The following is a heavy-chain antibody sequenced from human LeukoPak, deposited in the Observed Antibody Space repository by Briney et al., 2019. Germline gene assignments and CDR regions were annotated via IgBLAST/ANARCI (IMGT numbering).Heavy chain of an antibody. CDR2: ISTYNGNI. D-gene: IGHD3-3*01. J-gene: IGHJ4*02. CDR1: GYTFSDHG. Sequence: ASVRVSCKTSGYTFSDHGINWVRQAPGQGLEWLGWISTYNGNIFYGQKFQGRLTVTIDTSTSTVYMELSSLRSEDTAVYYCARIPVGGYFDYWGQGTLVTVSS. V-gene: IGHV1-18*01. CDR3: ARIPVGGYFDY.